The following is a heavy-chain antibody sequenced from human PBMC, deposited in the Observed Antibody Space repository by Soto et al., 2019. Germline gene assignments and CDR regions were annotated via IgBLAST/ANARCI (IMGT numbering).Heavy chain of an antibody. CDR3: ARDMGNDYGDRYYYGMDV. Sequence: PGGSLRLSCAASGFTFSSYGMHWVRQAPGKGLGWVAVISYDGSNKYYADSVKGRFTISRDNSKNTLYLQMNSLRAEDTAVYYCARDMGNDYGDRYYYGMDVWGQGTTVTVSS. J-gene: IGHJ6*02. CDR2: ISYDGSNK. D-gene: IGHD4-17*01. CDR1: GFTFSSYG. V-gene: IGHV3-30*03.